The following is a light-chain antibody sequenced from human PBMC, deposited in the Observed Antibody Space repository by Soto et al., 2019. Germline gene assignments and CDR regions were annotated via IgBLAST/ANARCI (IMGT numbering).Light chain of an antibody. CDR3: QQYDNSPLT. Sequence: EVVLTQSPGTVSLSPGERATLSCRASQSVTSNYLAWYQQKPGQAPRLLIYAASSRATGIPDRFSGSGSGTDFTLTISRLEPEDFAVYYCQQYDNSPLTFGGGTKVEIK. V-gene: IGKV3-20*01. J-gene: IGKJ4*01. CDR1: QSVTSNY. CDR2: AAS.